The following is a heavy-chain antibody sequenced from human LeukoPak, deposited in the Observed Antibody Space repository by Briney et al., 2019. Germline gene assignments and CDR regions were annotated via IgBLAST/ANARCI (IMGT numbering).Heavy chain of an antibody. V-gene: IGHV3-7*03. CDR3: ARDGGFGGHY. Sequence: PGGSLRLSCAASGFTYSDYWMTWVRQVPGKGLEWVANIKQDGSEKKYVDSVKGRFTISRDNAKNSLYLQMDSLRAEDTAIYYCARDGGFGGHYWGQGILVTVSS. D-gene: IGHD4-23*01. CDR1: GFTYSDYW. J-gene: IGHJ4*02. CDR2: IKQDGSEK.